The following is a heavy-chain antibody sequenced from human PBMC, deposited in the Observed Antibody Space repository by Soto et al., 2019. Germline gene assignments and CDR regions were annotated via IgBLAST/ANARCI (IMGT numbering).Heavy chain of an antibody. CDR2: IYYSGST. CDR1: GGSISSGDYY. V-gene: IGHV4-30-4*02. J-gene: IGHJ5*02. D-gene: IGHD2-2*01. CDR3: ARGRGSCSGTGCFAEDFDP. Sequence: SETLSLTCTVSGGSISSGDYYWSWIRQPPGKGLEWIGYIYYSGSTYYNPSLKSRVTISVDTSKNQFSLNVRSVTATDTAMYCCARGRGSCSGTGCFAEDFDPWGQGTQVTVSS.